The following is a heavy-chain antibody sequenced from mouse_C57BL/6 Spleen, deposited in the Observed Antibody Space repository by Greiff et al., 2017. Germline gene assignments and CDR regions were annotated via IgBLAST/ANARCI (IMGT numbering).Heavy chain of an antibody. V-gene: IGHV1-59*01. J-gene: IGHJ1*03. CDR2: IDPSDSYT. Sequence: QVQLQQPGAELVRPGTSVKLSCKASGYTFTSYWMHWVKQRPGQGLEWIGVIDPSDSYTNYNQKFKGKATLTVDPSSSTAYMQLSSLTSEDSAVYYCARCGQLRPNWYFDVWGTGTTVTVSS. CDR1: GYTFTSYW. CDR3: ARCGQLRPNWYFDV. D-gene: IGHD3-2*02.